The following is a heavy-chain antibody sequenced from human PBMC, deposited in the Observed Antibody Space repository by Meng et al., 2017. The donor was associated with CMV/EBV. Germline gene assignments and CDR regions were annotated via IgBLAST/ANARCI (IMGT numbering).Heavy chain of an antibody. J-gene: IGHJ4*02. V-gene: IGHV3-30*02. CDR3: AKDPRYCSSTSCEPSDY. CDR1: GFTFRSYG. Sequence: GESLKISCAASGFTFRSYGMHWVRQAPGKGLEWVAFIRYDGSNKYYADSVKGRFTISRDNSKNTLYLQMNSLRAEDTAVYYCAKDPRYCSSTSCEPSDYWGQGTLVTVSS. CDR2: IRYDGSNK. D-gene: IGHD2-2*01.